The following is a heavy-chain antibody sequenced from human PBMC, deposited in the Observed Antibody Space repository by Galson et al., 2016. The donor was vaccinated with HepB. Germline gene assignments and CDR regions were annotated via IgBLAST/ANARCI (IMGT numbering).Heavy chain of an antibody. D-gene: IGHD3-22*01. CDR3: GRSLYDSSVYPSDY. V-gene: IGHV4-4*02. J-gene: IGHJ4*02. CDR2: IYYSGST. Sequence: SETLSLTCAVSGDSISGSNWWSWVRQPPGKGLEWIGYIYYSGSTNYNPSLKSRVTISVDRSKNQFSLKLSSVTAADTAVYYCGRSLYDSSVYPSDYWGQGTLVTVSS. CDR1: GDSISGSNW.